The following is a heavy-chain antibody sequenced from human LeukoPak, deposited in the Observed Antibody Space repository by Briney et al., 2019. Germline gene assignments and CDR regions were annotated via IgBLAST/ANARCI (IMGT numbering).Heavy chain of an antibody. V-gene: IGHV4-34*01. D-gene: IGHD1-26*01. J-gene: IGHJ5*02. CDR1: GGSFSGYY. CDR3: ARRWELLNNWFDP. CDR2: INHSGST. Sequence: SETLSLTCAVYGGSFSGYYWSWIRQPPGKGLEWTGEINHSGSTNYNPSLKSRVTISVDTSKNQFSLKLSSVTAADTAVYYCARRWELLNNWFDPWGQGTLVTVSS.